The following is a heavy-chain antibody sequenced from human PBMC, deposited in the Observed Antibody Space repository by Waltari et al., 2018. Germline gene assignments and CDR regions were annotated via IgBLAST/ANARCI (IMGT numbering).Heavy chain of an antibody. CDR2: CSVSGVST. D-gene: IGHD1-26*01. J-gene: IGHJ6*02. V-gene: IGHV3-23*04. CDR3: AKEPSYKDGMDV. CDR1: GLTLCSSD. Sequence: EVQLVESGGGLVQPGGSLRLSCVSSGLTLCSSDMSWVRQARGKWRVWVSGCSVSGVSTYYASAVKCRCTITRYKSKNTLYLQMNSLRAEDTAVYYCAKEPSYKDGMDVWSQGTTVTVSS.